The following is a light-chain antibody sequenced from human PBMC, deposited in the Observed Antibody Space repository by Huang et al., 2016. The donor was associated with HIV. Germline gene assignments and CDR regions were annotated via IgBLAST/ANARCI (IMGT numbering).Light chain of an antibody. CDR3: QQYNNWPGT. CDR2: GAS. V-gene: IGKV3-15*01. Sequence: EIVMTQSPATLSVSPGERAPLSCRASQSVSSNLAWYQQKPGQAPRLLIYGASTRATGIPARFIGSGSGTEFTLTISSLQSEDFAVYYCQQYNNWPGTFGPGTKVDIK. J-gene: IGKJ3*01. CDR1: QSVSSN.